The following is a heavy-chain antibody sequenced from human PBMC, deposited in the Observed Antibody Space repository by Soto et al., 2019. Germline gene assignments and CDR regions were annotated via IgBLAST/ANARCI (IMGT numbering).Heavy chain of an antibody. J-gene: IGHJ4*02. CDR2: ISYGGSNE. D-gene: IGHD3-22*01. CDR1: GFTFSAYT. CDR3: ARILISGESSGYFFFDY. Sequence: ESGGGVVQPGRSLRLSCAASGFTFSAYTMHWVRQAPGKGLEWVALISYGGSNEYYPDSVKGRFTISRDNNKNTLYLQMNSLRPEDTAVYYCARILISGESSGYFFFDYWGQGTLVTVSS. V-gene: IGHV3-30-3*01.